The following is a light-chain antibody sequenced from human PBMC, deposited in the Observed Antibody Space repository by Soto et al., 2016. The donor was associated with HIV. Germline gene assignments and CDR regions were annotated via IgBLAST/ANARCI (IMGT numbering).Light chain of an antibody. CDR2: KVS. J-gene: IGKJ1*01. CDR1: QSLVHSNGNTY. CDR3: MQGTHWPPT. V-gene: IGKV2-30*02. Sequence: DVVMTQSPLSLPVTLGQPASISCRSSQSLVHSNGNTYLTWFQQRPGQSPRRLIYKVSNRDSGAPDRFSGSGSGTDFTLKISRVEAEDFGVYYCMQGTHWPPTFGQGTKVEIK.